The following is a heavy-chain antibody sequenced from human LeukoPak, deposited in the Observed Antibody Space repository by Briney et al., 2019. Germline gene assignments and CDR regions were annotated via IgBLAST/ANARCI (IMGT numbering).Heavy chain of an antibody. Sequence: SETLSLTCTVSGGSISSSSYYWGWIRQPPGKGLEWIGSIYYSGSTYYNPSLKSRVTISVDTSKNQFSLKLSSVTAADTAVYYCAREGASAYCGGDCYYYYYYYYMDVWGKGTTVTVSS. V-gene: IGHV4-39*07. D-gene: IGHD2-21*02. CDR1: GGSISSSSYY. CDR2: IYYSGST. J-gene: IGHJ6*03. CDR3: AREGASAYCGGDCYYYYYYYYMDV.